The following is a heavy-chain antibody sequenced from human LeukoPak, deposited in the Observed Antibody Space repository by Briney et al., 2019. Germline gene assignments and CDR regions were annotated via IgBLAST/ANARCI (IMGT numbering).Heavy chain of an antibody. V-gene: IGHV4-61*02. CDR3: ARALDFGGNWFDP. D-gene: IGHD3-16*01. J-gene: IGHJ5*02. CDR2: IYTSGST. CDR1: GGSISSGSYY. Sequence: SETLSLTCTVSGGSISSGSYYWNWIRQPAGKGLEWIGRIYTSGSTNYNPSLKSRVTISVDTSKNQFSLKLSSVTAADTAVYYCARALDFGGNWFDPWGQGTLVTVSS.